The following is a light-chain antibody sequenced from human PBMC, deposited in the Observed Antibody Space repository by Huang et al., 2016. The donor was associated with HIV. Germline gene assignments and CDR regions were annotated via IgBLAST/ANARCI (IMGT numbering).Light chain of an antibody. V-gene: IGKV1-39*01. CDR1: QIISIH. CDR2: SST. CDR3: QQTYSAPVT. Sequence: DIQVTQSPSSLSASVGDRVTITCRTSQIISIHLSWYQQKIGKGPKLLIYSSTVLQSGVPSRFTGSGSGTDFTLTINSLQPEDFATYYCQQTYSAPVTFGGGTRVEIK. J-gene: IGKJ4*01.